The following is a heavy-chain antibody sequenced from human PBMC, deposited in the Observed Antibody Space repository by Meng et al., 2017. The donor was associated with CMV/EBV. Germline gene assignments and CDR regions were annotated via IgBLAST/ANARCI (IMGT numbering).Heavy chain of an antibody. CDR3: ASGLGKGHHYGISAERFGELLSLGY. CDR1: GGTFSSYA. CDR2: IIPIFGTA. Sequence: SVKVSCKASGGTFSSYAISWVRQAPGQGLEWMGGIIPIFGTANYAQKFQGRVTITTNESTCTAYMELSSLRSEDTAVYYCASGLGKGHHYGISAERFGELLSLGYWGQGTLVTVSS. J-gene: IGHJ4*02. D-gene: IGHD3-10*01. V-gene: IGHV1-69*05.